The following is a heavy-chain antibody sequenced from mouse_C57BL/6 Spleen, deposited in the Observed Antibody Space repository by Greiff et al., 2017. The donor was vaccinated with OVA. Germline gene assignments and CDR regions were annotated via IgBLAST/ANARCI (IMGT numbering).Heavy chain of an antibody. J-gene: IGHJ4*01. CDR2: IYPGSGNT. D-gene: IGHD3-2*02. CDR1: GYTFTDYY. CDR3: ARETAQAEDAMDY. Sequence: QVQLQQSGAELVRPGASVKLSCKASGYTFTDYYINWVKQRPGQGLEWIARIYPGSGNTYYNEKFKGKATLTAEKSSSTAYMQLSSLTSEDSAVYFCARETAQAEDAMDYWGQGTSVTVSS. V-gene: IGHV1-76*01.